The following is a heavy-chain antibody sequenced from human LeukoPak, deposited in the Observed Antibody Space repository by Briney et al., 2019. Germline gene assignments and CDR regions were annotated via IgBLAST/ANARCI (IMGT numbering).Heavy chain of an antibody. CDR3: ARDKRYCSGGSCYWEPPFDY. J-gene: IGHJ4*02. Sequence: GGSLRLSCAASGFTFSSYSMNWVRQAPGKGLEWVSYISSSGSTIYYADSVKGRFTISRDNAKNSLYLQMNSLRAEDTAVYYCARDKRYCSGGSCYWEPPFDYWGQGTLVTVSS. D-gene: IGHD2-15*01. CDR2: ISSSGSTI. CDR1: GFTFSSYS. V-gene: IGHV3-48*04.